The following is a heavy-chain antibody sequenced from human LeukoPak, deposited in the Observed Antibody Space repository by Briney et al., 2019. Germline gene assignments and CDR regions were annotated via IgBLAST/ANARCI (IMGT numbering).Heavy chain of an antibody. CDR3: AKDPPKDSSGYSDAFDI. CDR2: IIPIFGTA. CDR1: GGTFSSYA. J-gene: IGHJ3*02. D-gene: IGHD3-22*01. Sequence: GASVKVSCKASGGTFSSYAISWVRQAPGQGLEWMGGIIPIFGTANYAQKFQGRVTITTDESTSTAYMELSSLRSEDTAVYYCAKDPPKDSSGYSDAFDIWGQGTMVTVSS. V-gene: IGHV1-69*05.